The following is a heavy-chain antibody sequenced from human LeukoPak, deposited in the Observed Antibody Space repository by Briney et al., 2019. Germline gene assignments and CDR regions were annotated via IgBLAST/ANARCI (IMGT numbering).Heavy chain of an antibody. CDR3: ARHEDGTTLDY. V-gene: IGHV4-59*08. CDR1: TGSISSAY. D-gene: IGHD1-7*01. Sequence: SETLSLICSVSTGSISSAYWSWLRQPPGKGLEWIGSIYYSGSTNHNASLKSRVTMSVDRYKNHISLKLSSVTAADTAVYYCARHEDGTTLDYWGQGTLVTVSS. J-gene: IGHJ4*02. CDR2: IYYSGST.